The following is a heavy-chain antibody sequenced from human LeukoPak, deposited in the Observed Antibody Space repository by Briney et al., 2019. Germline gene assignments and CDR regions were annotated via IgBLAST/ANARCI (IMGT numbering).Heavy chain of an antibody. V-gene: IGHV4-4*07. D-gene: IGHD3-9*01. J-gene: IGHJ6*03. Sequence: SETLSLTCTVSGDSISNYFWNWIRQPAGKGLQWIGRFYPSGSTNYNSSLKSRLTMSVDTSKNQFSLRPTSVTAADTAVYYCVRENRYQFYYMDVWGKGTTVTVSS. CDR1: GDSISNYF. CDR2: FYPSGST. CDR3: VRENRYQFYYMDV.